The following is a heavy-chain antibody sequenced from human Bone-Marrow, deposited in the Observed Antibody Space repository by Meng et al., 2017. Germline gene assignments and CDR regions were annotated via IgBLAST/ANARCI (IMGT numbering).Heavy chain of an antibody. CDR3: ARGDYCSGSQGDDY. CDR2: IIPIFGTA. Sequence: VRLVQSGVGVKKPGSSVNVSCKASVGTFSSYAICWVRQAHGQRLGWMGGIIPIFGTANYAQNFQGRVTITANESTSTDYMVRSSLRSEDTTVYYWARGDYCSGSQGDDYWGQGTLVTVSS. D-gene: IGHD3-10*01. CDR1: VGTFSSYA. V-gene: IGHV1-69*01. J-gene: IGHJ4*02.